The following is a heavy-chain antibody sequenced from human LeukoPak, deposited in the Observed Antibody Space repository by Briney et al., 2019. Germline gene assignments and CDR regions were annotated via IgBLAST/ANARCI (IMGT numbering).Heavy chain of an antibody. J-gene: IGHJ4*02. CDR1: GYSFTSYW. CDR2: VYPGDSEY. V-gene: IGHV5-51*01. Sequence: ESLKTSCKGSGYSFTSYWIGWVRQTPGKGVGWMGVVYPGDSEYRYNPLFQGQVTISADKSISTAYLQWSSLKASDTAMYYCARQGALALTYSDYWGQGTLDTVSS. CDR3: ARQGALALTYSDY. D-gene: IGHD1-26*01.